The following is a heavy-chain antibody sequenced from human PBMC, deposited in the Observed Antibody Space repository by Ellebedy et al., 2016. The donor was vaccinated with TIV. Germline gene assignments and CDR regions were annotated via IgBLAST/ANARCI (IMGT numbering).Heavy chain of an antibody. D-gene: IGHD5-12*01. V-gene: IGHV4-39*07. CDR2: IYYSGST. J-gene: IGHJ3*02. CDR1: GGSISSRSHY. Sequence: MPSETLSLTCTVSGGSISSRSHYWGWIRLPPGKGLEWIGNIYYSGSTYYNPSLQSRVTISVDTSKNQFSLRLNSVTAADTAVYYCARFVRATKAFDIWGQGTMVTVSS. CDR3: ARFVRATKAFDI.